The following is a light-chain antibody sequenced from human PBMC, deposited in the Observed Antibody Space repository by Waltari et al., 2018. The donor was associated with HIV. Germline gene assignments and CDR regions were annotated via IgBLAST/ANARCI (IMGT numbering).Light chain of an antibody. J-gene: IGLJ2*01. Sequence: SYELTQPPQVSVSPGQTASIPCSGHQLRDKYDSWYQQKPGQSPVLVIYQDTNRASGIPERFSGSNSGNTATLTISGTQATDDADYYCQAWDIITAGVVFGGGTKLTVL. CDR1: QLRDKY. CDR2: QDT. CDR3: QAWDIITAGVV. V-gene: IGLV3-1*01.